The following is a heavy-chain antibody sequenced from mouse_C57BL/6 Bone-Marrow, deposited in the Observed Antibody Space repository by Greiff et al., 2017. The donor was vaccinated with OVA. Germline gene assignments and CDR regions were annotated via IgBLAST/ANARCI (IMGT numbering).Heavy chain of an antibody. D-gene: IGHD2-5*01. J-gene: IGHJ4*01. CDR1: GYTFTNYW. Sequence: QVQLQQSGAELVRPGTSVKMSCKASGYTFTNYWIGWAKQRPGHGLEWIGMIHPNSGSTNYNEKFKSKATLTVDKSSSTAYMQLSSLTSEDSAVYYCARRGYSNWMDYWGQGTSVTVSS. V-gene: IGHV1-63*01. CDR3: ARRGYSNWMDY. CDR2: IHPNSGST.